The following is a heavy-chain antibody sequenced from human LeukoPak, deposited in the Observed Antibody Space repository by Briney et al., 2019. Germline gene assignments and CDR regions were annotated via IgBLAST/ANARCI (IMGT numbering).Heavy chain of an antibody. CDR1: GGTFSSYS. CDR3: ASSDYYYGSGSYWGGYYFDY. J-gene: IGHJ4*02. D-gene: IGHD3-10*01. CDR2: LIPIFCTA. V-gene: IGHV1-69*01. Sequence: SVKVSCKASGGTFSSYSISWVRQARGRGLEWMGGLIPIFCTANYAQKFQGRVTNTADESTSTAYMELSSLRSEDTAVYYCASSDYYYGSGSYWGGYYFDYWGQGTLVTVSS.